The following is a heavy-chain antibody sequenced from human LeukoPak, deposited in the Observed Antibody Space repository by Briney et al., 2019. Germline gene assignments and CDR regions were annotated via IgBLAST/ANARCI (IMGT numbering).Heavy chain of an antibody. CDR3: ARGYYDSSGLIDY. CDR1: GFTFSSCG. D-gene: IGHD3-22*01. J-gene: IGHJ4*02. CDR2: ISYDGSNK. V-gene: IGHV3-30*03. Sequence: GGSLRLSCAASGFTFSSCGMHWVRQAPGKGLEWVAVISYDGSNKYYADSVKGRFTISRDNSKNTLYLQMNSLRAEDTAVYYCARGYYDSSGLIDYWGQGTLVTVSS.